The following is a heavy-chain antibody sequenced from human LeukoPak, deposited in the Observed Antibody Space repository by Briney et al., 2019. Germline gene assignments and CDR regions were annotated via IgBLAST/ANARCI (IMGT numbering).Heavy chain of an antibody. CDR3: ARKGLRGRFDY. J-gene: IGHJ4*02. D-gene: IGHD3-16*01. V-gene: IGHV4-34*01. CDR1: GGSFSGYY. CDR2: INHSGST. Sequence: PSETLSLTCAVYGGSFSGYYWSWIRQPPGKGLEWIGEINHSGSTNYNPSLKSRVTISVDTSKNQFSLKLSSVTAADTAVYYCARKGLRGRFDYWGQGTLVTVSS.